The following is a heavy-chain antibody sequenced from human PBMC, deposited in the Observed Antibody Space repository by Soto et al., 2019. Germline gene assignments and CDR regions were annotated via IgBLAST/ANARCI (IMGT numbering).Heavy chain of an antibody. CDR2: INAGNGNT. V-gene: IGHV1-3*01. J-gene: IGHJ5*02. D-gene: IGHD1-26*01. CDR3: ARSVGATLFNWFDP. CDR1: GYTFTDYY. Sequence: QVQLVQSGAAVKKPGASVKVSCKASGYTFTDYYVHWVRQAPGQGLEWMGWINAGNGNTKYSQKFQGRVTITRDTSASTAYMELSSLRSEDTAVYYCARSVGATLFNWFDPWGQGTLVTVSS.